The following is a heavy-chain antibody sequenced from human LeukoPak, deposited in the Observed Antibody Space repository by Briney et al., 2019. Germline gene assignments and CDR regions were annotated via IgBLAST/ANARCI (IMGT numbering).Heavy chain of an antibody. J-gene: IGHJ4*02. CDR1: GGTFSSYA. CDR3: ARVDGGEWYYFDY. Sequence: ASVKVSCKASGGTFSSYAISWVRQAPGQGLEWMGRIIPILGIANYAQKFQGRVTITADKSTSTAYMELSRLRSDDTAIYYCARVDGGEWYYFDYWGQGTLVSVSS. D-gene: IGHD2-8*02. CDR2: IIPILGIA. V-gene: IGHV1-69*04.